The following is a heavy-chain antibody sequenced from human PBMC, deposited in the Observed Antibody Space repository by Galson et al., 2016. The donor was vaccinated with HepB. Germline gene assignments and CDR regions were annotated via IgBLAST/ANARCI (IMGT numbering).Heavy chain of an antibody. V-gene: IGHV2-70*11. Sequence: PAPVKPTQTLTLPCTFSGFSLSTSGMCMSWIRQSPGKALEWLARIDWDDDKYYSRSLETRLTISKDTSKNQVVLTMTNMDPGDTATYYCARIRVVGRRGNWSDTWGQGTLVTVSS. D-gene: IGHD2-2*01. CDR3: ARIRVVGRRGNWSDT. CDR2: IDWDDDK. CDR1: GFSLSTSGMC. J-gene: IGHJ5*02.